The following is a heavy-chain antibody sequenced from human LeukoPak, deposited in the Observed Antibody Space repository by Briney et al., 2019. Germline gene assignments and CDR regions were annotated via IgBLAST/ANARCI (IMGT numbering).Heavy chain of an antibody. CDR3: ARDQRVTRVGTGRGYFDY. CDR2: IISILDIA. Sequence: GASVKVSCKASGGTFSTYAISWVRQAPGQGLEWMGRIISILDIANYAQKFQGRVTMTTDTSTSTAYMELRSLRSDDTAVYYCARDQRVTRVGTGRGYFDYWGQGTLVTVSS. D-gene: IGHD1-26*01. J-gene: IGHJ4*02. CDR1: GGTFSTYA. V-gene: IGHV1-69*04.